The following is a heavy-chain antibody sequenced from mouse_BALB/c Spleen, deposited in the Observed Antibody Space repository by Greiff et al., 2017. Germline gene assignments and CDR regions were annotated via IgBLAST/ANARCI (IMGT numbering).Heavy chain of an antibody. J-gene: IGHJ2*01. CDR3: ARGGWGIFDY. CDR2: IYPGDGDT. Sequence: QVQLQQSGAELVRPGSSVKISCKASGYAFSSYWMNWVKQRPGQGLEWIGQIYPGDGDTNYNGKFKGKATLTADKSSSTAYMQLSSLTSEDSAVYFCARGGWGIFDYWGQGTTLTVSS. D-gene: IGHD2-3*01. CDR1: GYAFSSYW. V-gene: IGHV1-80*01.